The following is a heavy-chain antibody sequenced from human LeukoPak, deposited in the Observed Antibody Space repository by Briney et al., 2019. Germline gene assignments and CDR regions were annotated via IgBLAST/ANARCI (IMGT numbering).Heavy chain of an antibody. Sequence: GGSLRLSCAASGFTFSSYWMSWVRHAPGKGLEWVANIKQDGSEKYYVDSVKGRFTISRDNAKNSLYLQMNSMSSEDTAVYYCARITVIRVAAMDVWGKGTTVTISS. V-gene: IGHV3-7*01. D-gene: IGHD3-10*01. CDR3: ARITVIRVAAMDV. CDR2: IKQDGSEK. CDR1: GFTFSSYW. J-gene: IGHJ6*03.